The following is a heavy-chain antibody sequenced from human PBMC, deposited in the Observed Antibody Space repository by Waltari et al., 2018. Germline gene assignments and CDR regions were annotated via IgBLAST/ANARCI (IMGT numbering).Heavy chain of an antibody. J-gene: IGHJ4*02. CDR2: IKQDGSEK. Sequence: EVQVVESGGGLVKPGGSLSISCAASGFTFSSYWMSWVRQAPGKGLEWVANIKQDGSEKYYVDSVKGRFTISRDNAKNSLYLQMSSLRAEDTAVYYCARGDGSGMAYWGQGTLVTVSS. CDR1: GFTFSSYW. D-gene: IGHD3-10*01. V-gene: IGHV3-7*03. CDR3: ARGDGSGMAY.